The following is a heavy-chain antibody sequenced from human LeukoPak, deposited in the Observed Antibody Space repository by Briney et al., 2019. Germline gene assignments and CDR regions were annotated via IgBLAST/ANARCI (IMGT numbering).Heavy chain of an antibody. V-gene: IGHV1-8*02. D-gene: IGHD3-10*01. CDR3: ARGRGIAEFSI. CDR2: NNPKSGNT. J-gene: IGHJ4*02. CDR1: GYTFSNYD. Sequence: ASVKVSCTASGYTFSNYDINWVRQATGQGLEWIGWNNPKSGNTGYAQKFQGRVTMTRVNANNTAYMELTSLTFDDTAVYYCARGRGIAEFSIWGQGTLVTVSS.